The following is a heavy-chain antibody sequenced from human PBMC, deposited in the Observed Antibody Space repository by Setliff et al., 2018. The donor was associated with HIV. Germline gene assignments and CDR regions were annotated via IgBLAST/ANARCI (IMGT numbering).Heavy chain of an antibody. CDR1: GFTFSNYA. V-gene: IGHV3-48*01. CDR3: ARDKGPPPVVHLDY. Sequence: GGSLRLSCAASGFTFSNYAMNWVRQAPGKGLEWVSYISSSSNTIYYADSVKGRFTISRDNAKNSLYLQMNSLRAEDTAMYYCARDKGPPPVVHLDYWGQGTLVTVSS. D-gene: IGHD3-10*02. J-gene: IGHJ4*02. CDR2: ISSSSNTI.